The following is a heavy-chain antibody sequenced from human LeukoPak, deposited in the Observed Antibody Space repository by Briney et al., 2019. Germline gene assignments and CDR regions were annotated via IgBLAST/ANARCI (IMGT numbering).Heavy chain of an antibody. CDR2: INPSGGST. CDR3: ARDSGSYLLDY. J-gene: IGHJ4*02. D-gene: IGHD1-26*01. V-gene: IGHV1-46*01. CDR1: GYTSTSYY. Sequence: GASVKVSCKASGYTSTSYYMHWVRQAPGQGLEWMGIINPSGGSTSYAQKFQGRVTMTRDTSTSTVYMELSSLRSEDTAVYYCARDSGSYLLDYWGQGTLVTVSS.